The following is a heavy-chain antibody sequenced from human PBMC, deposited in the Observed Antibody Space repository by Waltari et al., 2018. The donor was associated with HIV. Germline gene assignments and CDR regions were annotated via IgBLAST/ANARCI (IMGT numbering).Heavy chain of an antibody. D-gene: IGHD4-17*01. V-gene: IGHV3-9*01. Sequence: EVQLVESGGGLVQPGGSLRLSCAASGFKFDGEGRNVVRQAQGKGLGWVSGISWNSGTIGYADSVKGRFTISRDNAKNSLSLQMNSLRAEDTALYYCAKVGMTAVTSYAIDIWGQGTMVTVSS. CDR2: ISWNSGTI. CDR1: GFKFDGEG. CDR3: AKVGMTAVTSYAIDI. J-gene: IGHJ3*02.